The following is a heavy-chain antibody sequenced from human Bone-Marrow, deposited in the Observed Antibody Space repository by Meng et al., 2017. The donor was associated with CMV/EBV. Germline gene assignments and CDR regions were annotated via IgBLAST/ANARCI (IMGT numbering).Heavy chain of an antibody. D-gene: IGHD6-6*01. CDR1: GGSFSGYY. CDR2: INHSGST. Sequence: SETLSLTCAVYGGSFSGYYWSWIRQPPGKGLEWIGEINHSGSTNYNPSLKSRVTISVDTSKNQFSLKLSSVTAADTAVYYWARRPSSSVGMDVWGQGTTVTASS. CDR3: ARRPSSSVGMDV. V-gene: IGHV4-34*01. J-gene: IGHJ6*02.